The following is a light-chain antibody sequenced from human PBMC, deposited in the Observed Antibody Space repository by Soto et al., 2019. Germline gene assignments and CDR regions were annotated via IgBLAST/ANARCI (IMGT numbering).Light chain of an antibody. Sequence: DIQMTQSPSTLSASVGDRVTITCRASQTISNWLAWYQQKPGKAPKLLIYAASSLESGVPSRFSGSGSGTDFTLTINSLQPEDFATYYCQQADSFPLTFGGGTKVDIK. CDR2: AAS. V-gene: IGKV1-12*01. CDR3: QQADSFPLT. J-gene: IGKJ4*01. CDR1: QTISNW.